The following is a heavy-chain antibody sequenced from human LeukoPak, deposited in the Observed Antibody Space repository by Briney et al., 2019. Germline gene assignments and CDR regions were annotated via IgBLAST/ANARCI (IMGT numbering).Heavy chain of an antibody. J-gene: IGHJ3*02. CDR3: ARDLFHRRWELISHAFDI. CDR1: GFTLSDYY. CDR2: ISSSGSTI. V-gene: IGHV3-11*01. D-gene: IGHD1-26*01. Sequence: GGSLRLSCAASGFTLSDYYMSWIRQAPGKGLEWVSYISSSGSTIYYADSVKGRFTISRDNAKNSLYLQMNSLRAEDTAVYYCARDLFHRRWELISHAFDIWGQGTMVTVSS.